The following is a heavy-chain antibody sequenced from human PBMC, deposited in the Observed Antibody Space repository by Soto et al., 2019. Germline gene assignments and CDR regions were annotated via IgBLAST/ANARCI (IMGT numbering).Heavy chain of an antibody. CDR1: DGSISSGDYY. V-gene: IGHV4-30-4*01. J-gene: IGHJ4*02. Sequence: SETLSLTCTVSDGSISSGDYYWSWIRQPPGKGLEWIGYIYYSGSTYYNPSLKSRVTISVDTSKNQFSLKLSSATAADTAVYYCARGTDYYDSSGYFAPFDYWGQGTLVTVSS. CDR2: IYYSGST. D-gene: IGHD3-22*01. CDR3: ARGTDYYDSSGYFAPFDY.